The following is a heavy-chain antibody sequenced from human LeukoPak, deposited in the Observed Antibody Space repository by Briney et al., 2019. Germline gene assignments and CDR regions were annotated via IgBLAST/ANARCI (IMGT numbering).Heavy chain of an antibody. V-gene: IGHV1-18*01. CDR3: ARGPIGGLRKGFDI. J-gene: IGHJ4*02. CDR2: INTHNGAT. CDR1: GGTFSSYA. D-gene: IGHD1-26*01. Sequence: ASVKVSCKASGGTFSSYAISWVRQAPGQGLEWMGWINTHNGATNYAQHFQGRVTMTTDTAVTTAYMDLDGLISDDAAVYFCARGPIGGLRKGFDIWGQGTLVTVSS.